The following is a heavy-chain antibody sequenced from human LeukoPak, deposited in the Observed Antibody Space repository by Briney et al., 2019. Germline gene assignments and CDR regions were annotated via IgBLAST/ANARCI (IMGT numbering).Heavy chain of an antibody. CDR1: GGSISSSSYY. CDR3: ARQVEPRWGEGYHFDS. V-gene: IGHV4-39*01. D-gene: IGHD1-14*01. J-gene: IGHJ4*02. Sequence: SETLSLTCSVSGGSISSSSYYWGWIRQPPGKGLEWIGSIYYSGITYYNSSLKSRVTISVDTSKNQFSLKLSSVTAADTAVYYCARQVEPRWGEGYHFDSWGQGTLVTVSS. CDR2: IYYSGIT.